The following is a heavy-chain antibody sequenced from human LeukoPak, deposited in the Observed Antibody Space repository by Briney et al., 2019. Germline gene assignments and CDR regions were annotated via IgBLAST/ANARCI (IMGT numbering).Heavy chain of an antibody. CDR3: AKDKTGDAMVRGVSKDY. D-gene: IGHD3-10*01. J-gene: IGHJ4*02. CDR2: ISGSGGST. Sequence: SLRPSCAPSGFTFTSYAISWVRQAPGNGVEWGSAISGSGGSTYCAVSVKGGFTISRDNSKQTLYLHMNSLRDEDTGVYYCAKDKTGDAMVRGVSKDYWGQGTLVTVSS. V-gene: IGHV3-23*01. CDR1: GFTFTSYA.